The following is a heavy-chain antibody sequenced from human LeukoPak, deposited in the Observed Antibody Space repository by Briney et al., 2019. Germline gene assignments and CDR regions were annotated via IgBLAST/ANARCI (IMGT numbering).Heavy chain of an antibody. CDR2: IYTSGST. CDR1: GGSISSYY. V-gene: IGHV4-4*07. D-gene: IGHD4-17*01. Sequence: PSETLSLTCTVPGGSISSYYWSWIRQPAGKGLEWIGRIYTSGSTNYNPSLKSRVTMSVDTSKNQFSLKLSSVTAADTAVYYCARGPATTVTPADAFDIWGQGTMVTVSS. CDR3: ARGPATTVTPADAFDI. J-gene: IGHJ3*02.